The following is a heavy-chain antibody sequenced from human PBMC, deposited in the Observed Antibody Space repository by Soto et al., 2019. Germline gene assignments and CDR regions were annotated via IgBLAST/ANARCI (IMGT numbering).Heavy chain of an antibody. CDR1: GFIFSSYT. Sequence: QRLSCTSSGFIFSSYTMNWVRQAPGKGLEWISSISPTTNSIYYADSVKGRFTISRDNAKDSLYLQMHSLRAADTAVYYCAKRETYSDSAAGPFYYAMDVWGHGTTVTVSS. CDR3: AKRETYSDSAAGPFYYAMDV. CDR2: ISPTTNSI. D-gene: IGHD3-3*01. J-gene: IGHJ6*02. V-gene: IGHV3-21*01.